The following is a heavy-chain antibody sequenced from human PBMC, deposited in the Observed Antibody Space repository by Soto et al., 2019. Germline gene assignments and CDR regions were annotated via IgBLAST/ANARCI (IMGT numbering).Heavy chain of an antibody. CDR1: GFAFSRYW. J-gene: IGHJ4*02. V-gene: IGHV3-74*01. CDR3: XXXXXXDDY. Sequence: EVHLVESGGGLVQPGGSLRLSCAASGFAFSRYWMHWVRQAPGGGLMWVSRINDVATRTHYADSVKGRFTVSRDNAKXXXXXXXXXXXXXXXXXXXXXXXXXXDDYWGQGTLVIVSS. CDR2: INDVATRT.